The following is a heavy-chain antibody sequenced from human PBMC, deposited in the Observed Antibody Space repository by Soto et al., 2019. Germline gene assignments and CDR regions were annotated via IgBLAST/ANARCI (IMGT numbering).Heavy chain of an antibody. CDR1: GGSISSSSYY. CDR3: ARSTPNYYFDY. CDR2: IYYSGST. Sequence: QLQLQESGPGLVKPSETLSLTCTVSGGSISSSSYYWGWIRQPPGKGLGWIGSIYYSGSTYYNPSLKSRVTISVDTSKNQFSLKLSSVTAADTAVYYCARSTPNYYFDYWGQGTLVTVSS. V-gene: IGHV4-39*01. J-gene: IGHJ4*02.